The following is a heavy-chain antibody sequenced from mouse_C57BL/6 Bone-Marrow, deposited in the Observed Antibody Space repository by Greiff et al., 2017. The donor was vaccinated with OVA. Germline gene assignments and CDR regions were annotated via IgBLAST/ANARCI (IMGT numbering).Heavy chain of an antibody. Sequence: LVESGAELVRPGASVKLSCKASGYTFTDYYINWVKQRPGQGLEWIARIYPGSGNTYYNEKFKGKATLTAEKSSSTAYMQLSSLTSEDSAVYFCARANLNWYFDVWGTGTTVTVSS. CDR2: IYPGSGNT. V-gene: IGHV1-76*01. CDR3: ARANLNWYFDV. CDR1: GYTFTDYY. D-gene: IGHD4-1*01. J-gene: IGHJ1*03.